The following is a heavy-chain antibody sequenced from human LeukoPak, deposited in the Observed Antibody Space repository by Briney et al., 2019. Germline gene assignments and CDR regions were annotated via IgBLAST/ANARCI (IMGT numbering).Heavy chain of an antibody. Sequence: ASVNVSRKLSVYTLTELSMHWVRQAPGKGREWMGGFDPEDGETIYAQRFQGRVTMTEDTSTDTAYMELSSLRSEDTAVYYCATDRYCSGGSCYSGVDWFDPWGQGTLVTVSS. D-gene: IGHD2-15*01. J-gene: IGHJ5*02. CDR3: ATDRYCSGGSCYSGVDWFDP. CDR1: VYTLTELS. CDR2: FDPEDGET. V-gene: IGHV1-24*01.